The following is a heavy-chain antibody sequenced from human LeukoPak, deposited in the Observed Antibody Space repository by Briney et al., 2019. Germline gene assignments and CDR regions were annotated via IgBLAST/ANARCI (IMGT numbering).Heavy chain of an antibody. J-gene: IGHJ4*02. Sequence: GASVKVSCKASGYTFNSHGISWVRQAPGQGLEWMGWISTYHGNTNYAQKLQGRVTMTRDTSISTAYMELSRLRSDDTAVYYCARDPAIVGSNYYFDYWGQGTLVTVSS. CDR1: GYTFNSHG. CDR2: ISTYHGNT. D-gene: IGHD1-26*01. V-gene: IGHV1-18*01. CDR3: ARDPAIVGSNYYFDY.